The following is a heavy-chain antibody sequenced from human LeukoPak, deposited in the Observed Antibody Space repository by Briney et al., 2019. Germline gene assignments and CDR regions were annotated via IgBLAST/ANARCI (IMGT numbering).Heavy chain of an antibody. V-gene: IGHV3-74*01. CDR1: GFTFSNHW. CDR3: AKGNNYYDSSGHYDH. D-gene: IGHD3-22*01. CDR2: INTDGSST. J-gene: IGHJ4*02. Sequence: GGSLRLSCAASGFTFSNHWMNWVRQAPGKGLVWVSRINTDGSSTTYADSVKGRFTISRDNAKNTLYLQMNSLKNEDTATYYCAKGNNYYDSSGHYDHWGQGALVTVSS.